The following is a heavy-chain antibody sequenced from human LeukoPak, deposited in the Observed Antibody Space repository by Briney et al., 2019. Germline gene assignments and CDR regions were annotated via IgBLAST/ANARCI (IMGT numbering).Heavy chain of an antibody. V-gene: IGHV3-21*06. J-gene: IGHJ6*03. CDR1: GFTFTSYN. CDR3: AGDPYSGNYGAYYYYYMDV. CDR2: ITSSSSYI. D-gene: IGHD1-26*01. Sequence: GGSLRLSCAASGFTFTSYNMNWVRQAPGKGLEWVSSITSSSSYIYYADSVKGRFTISRDNAKNSLYLQMDSLRVEDTAVYYCAGDPYSGNYGAYYYYYMDVWGKGTTVTISS.